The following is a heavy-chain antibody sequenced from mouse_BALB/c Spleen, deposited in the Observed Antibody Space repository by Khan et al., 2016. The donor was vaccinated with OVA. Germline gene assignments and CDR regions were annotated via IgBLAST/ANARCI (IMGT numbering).Heavy chain of an antibody. CDR2: TNPTNGRT. V-gene: IGHV1S81*02. J-gene: IGHJ2*01. Sequence: QVQLKQSGAELVKAGASVKMSCKASGYTFTSYWMHWVKQRLGQGLEWFAETNPTNGRTYYKEKCKSKATLTVDKSSSTAYMLLSGPTFEDSAVYYCARIKKIVATYFDYWGQGTTLTVSS. CDR3: ARIKKIVATYFDY. D-gene: IGHD1-1*01. CDR1: GYTFTSYW.